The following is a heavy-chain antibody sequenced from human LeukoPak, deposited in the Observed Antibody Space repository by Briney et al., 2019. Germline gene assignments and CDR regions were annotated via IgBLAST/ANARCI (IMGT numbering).Heavy chain of an antibody. CDR2: ISAYNGNT. CDR3: ARGRNVDTAMVTGPDFDY. V-gene: IGHV1-18*01. J-gene: IGHJ4*02. Sequence: GASVKVSCKASGYTFTSYGISWVRQAPGQGLEWMGWISAYNGNTNYAQKLQGRVTMTTDTSTSTAYMELRSPRSDDTAVYYCARGRNVDTAMVTGPDFDYWGQGTLVTVSS. CDR1: GYTFTSYG. D-gene: IGHD5-18*01.